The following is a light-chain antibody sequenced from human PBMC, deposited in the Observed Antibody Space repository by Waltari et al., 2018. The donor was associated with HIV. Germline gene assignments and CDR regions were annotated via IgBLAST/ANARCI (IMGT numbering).Light chain of an antibody. Sequence: ERVLTQSPVTLFVSPGERATLSCTASQNIGNNLAWYQYKPGQAPRRLLYGASTRATGIPARFSGGGSATEFTLTIDNLQSADSAFYYCQHYNTWPYTFGRGTKLVI. CDR1: QNIGNN. J-gene: IGKJ2*01. CDR3: QHYNTWPYT. CDR2: GAS. V-gene: IGKV3-15*01.